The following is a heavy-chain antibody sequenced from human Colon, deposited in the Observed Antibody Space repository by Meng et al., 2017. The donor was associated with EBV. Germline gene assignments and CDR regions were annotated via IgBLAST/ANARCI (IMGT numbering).Heavy chain of an antibody. CDR2: VKPDGTST. V-gene: IGHV3-74*02. J-gene: IGHJ4*02. D-gene: IGHD3/OR15-3a*01. Sequence: EGQVGGSGGGSLPPGGSLRLSLAASGFTFSTYWMHWVRQVPGKGLIWVSRVKPDGTSTYYADSVRGRFTISRDNAKNTVYLQMNTLRAEDTAVYYCVRDRPSWTGGQGTLVTVSS. CDR3: VRDRPSWT. CDR1: GFTFSTYW.